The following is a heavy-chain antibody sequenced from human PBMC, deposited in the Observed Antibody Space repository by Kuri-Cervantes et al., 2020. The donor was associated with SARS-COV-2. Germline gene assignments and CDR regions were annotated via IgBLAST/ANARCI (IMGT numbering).Heavy chain of an antibody. J-gene: IGHJ4*02. CDR1: GGSISSSSYS. CDR2: IYYSGST. V-gene: IGHV4-39*01. Sequence: GTVSGGSISSSSYSWGWIRQPPGKGREWIGSIYYSGSTYYNPSLKSRVTISVDTSKNQFALKLSSVTAADTAVYYCARQAECCWGQGTLVTVSS. CDR3: ARQAECC. D-gene: IGHD3-3*01.